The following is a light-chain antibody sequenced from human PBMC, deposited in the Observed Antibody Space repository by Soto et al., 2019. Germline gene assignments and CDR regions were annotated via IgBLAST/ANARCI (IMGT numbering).Light chain of an antibody. CDR1: QSVSSSY. V-gene: IGKV3-20*01. CDR3: QQYGSSLPWT. J-gene: IGKJ1*01. Sequence: ESVLTQSPATLSLSPGERATLSCRASQSVSSSYLAWYQQKPGQAPRLLIYGASSRATGIPDRFSGSGSGTDFTLTISRLEPEDFAVYYCQQYGSSLPWTFGQGTKVDIK. CDR2: GAS.